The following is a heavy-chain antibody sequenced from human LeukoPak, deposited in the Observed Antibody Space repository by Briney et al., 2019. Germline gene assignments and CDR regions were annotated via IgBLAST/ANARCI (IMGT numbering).Heavy chain of an antibody. V-gene: IGHV5-51*01. Sequence: GESLKISCKGSGYSFPSYWIGWVRQLPGKGLDWMGIIYPGDSDTRYSPSFQGQVTISADKSISTAYLQWSSLKASDTAMYYCARLIVGATRYFDYWGQGTLVTVSS. CDR1: GYSFPSYW. J-gene: IGHJ4*02. CDR2: IYPGDSDT. CDR3: ARLIVGATRYFDY. D-gene: IGHD1-26*01.